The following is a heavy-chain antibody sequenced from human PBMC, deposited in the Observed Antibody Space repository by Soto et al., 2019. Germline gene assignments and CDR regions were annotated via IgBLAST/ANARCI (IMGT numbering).Heavy chain of an antibody. J-gene: IGHJ4*02. CDR2: ISSSSSYI. CDR3: ARAGDGYNPPDY. V-gene: IGHV3-21*01. CDR1: GFTFSSYS. D-gene: IGHD5-12*01. Sequence: GGSLRLSCAASGFTFSSYSMNWVRQAPGKGLEWVSSISSSSSYIYYAGSVKGRFTISRDNAKNSLYLQMNSLRAEDTAVYYCARAGDGYNPPDYWGQGTLVTVSS.